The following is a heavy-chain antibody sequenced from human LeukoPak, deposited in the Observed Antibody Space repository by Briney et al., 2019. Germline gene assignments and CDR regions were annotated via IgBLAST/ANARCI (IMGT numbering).Heavy chain of an antibody. CDR2: ISNSGTTK. V-gene: IGHV3-48*01. Sequence: GGSLRLSCAASGVTFSSYGMSWGRQAPGKGMEWVSYISNSGTTKYYADSVKGRFTISRDNSKNTLYLQMGSLRAEDMAVYYCASLQAGATYHPFDYWGQGTLVTVSS. D-gene: IGHD1-26*01. CDR3: ASLQAGATYHPFDY. J-gene: IGHJ4*02. CDR1: GVTFSSYG.